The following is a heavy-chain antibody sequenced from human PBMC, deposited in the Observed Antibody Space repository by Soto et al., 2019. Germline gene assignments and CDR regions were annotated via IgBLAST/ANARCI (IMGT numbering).Heavy chain of an antibody. Sequence: EVQLVQSGGALVKPGESLRLSCEASGASFTNAWMNWVRQAPGKGLGWVGRIKTRIDSATTDYAAPVKGRFTISRDDSKNTLYLQMDSLKTEATAVYYCTTEDPSWLRGLEYWGQGTLVTVSS. V-gene: IGHV3-15*02. CDR1: GASFTNAW. CDR2: IKTRIDSATT. D-gene: IGHD5-12*01. J-gene: IGHJ4*02. CDR3: TTEDPSWLRGLEY.